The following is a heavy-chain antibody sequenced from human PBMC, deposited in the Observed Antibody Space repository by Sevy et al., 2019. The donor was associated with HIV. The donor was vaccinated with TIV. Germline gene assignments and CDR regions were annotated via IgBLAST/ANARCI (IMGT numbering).Heavy chain of an antibody. Sequence: GGSLRLSCAASGFTFSDYYMSWIRQAPGKGLEWVSYISSSGSTIYYADSVKGRFTISRDNAKNSRYLQMNSLRAEDTAVYYCARDRATYCSSTSCFPTHFDYWGQGTLVTVSS. CDR3: ARDRATYCSSTSCFPTHFDY. CDR2: ISSSGSTI. V-gene: IGHV3-11*01. CDR1: GFTFSDYY. J-gene: IGHJ4*02. D-gene: IGHD2-2*01.